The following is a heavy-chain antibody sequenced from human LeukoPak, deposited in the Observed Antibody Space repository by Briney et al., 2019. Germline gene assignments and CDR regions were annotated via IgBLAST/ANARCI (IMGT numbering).Heavy chain of an antibody. V-gene: IGHV3-33*06. J-gene: IGHJ4*02. D-gene: IGHD1-7*01. CDR1: GLTFSSYG. Sequence: GRTLRLSCAASGLTFSSYGMHWVREAPGKGVEGVAVIWYDGGNKYYADSVKGRFTISRDNSKNTLYLQMNSLRAEDTAVYYCAKVGSTVTTSPFDYWGQGTLVTVSS. CDR3: AKVGSTVTTSPFDY. CDR2: IWYDGGNK.